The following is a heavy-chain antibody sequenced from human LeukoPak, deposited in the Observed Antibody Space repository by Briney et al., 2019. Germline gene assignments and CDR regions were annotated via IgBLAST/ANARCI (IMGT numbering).Heavy chain of an antibody. Sequence: ASVKVTCEASGYTFTSYGISWVRQAPGQGLEWMGWISAYNGNTNYAQKLQGRVTMTTDTSTSTAYMELRSLRSDDTAVYYCARTNYGDYELNWFDPWGQGTLVTVSS. CDR2: ISAYNGNT. V-gene: IGHV1-18*01. CDR3: ARTNYGDYELNWFDP. J-gene: IGHJ5*02. CDR1: GYTFTSYG. D-gene: IGHD4-17*01.